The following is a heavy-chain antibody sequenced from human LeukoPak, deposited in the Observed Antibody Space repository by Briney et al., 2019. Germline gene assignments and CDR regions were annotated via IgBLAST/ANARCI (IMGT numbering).Heavy chain of an antibody. J-gene: IGHJ3*02. CDR1: KFTVSSNY. Sequence: GGSLRLSCAASKFTVSSNYMSWVRQAPGKGLEWVSEIYSDGSTYYAASVKGRFSISRDNSKNTVYLQMNSLRAEDTAVYYCARDLREHGVFDIWGQGTMVTVSS. CDR3: ARDLREHGVFDI. V-gene: IGHV3-53*01. CDR2: IYSDGST. D-gene: IGHD1-26*01.